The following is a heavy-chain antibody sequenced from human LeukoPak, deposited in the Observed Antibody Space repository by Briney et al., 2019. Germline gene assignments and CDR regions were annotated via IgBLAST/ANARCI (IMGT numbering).Heavy chain of an antibody. CDR1: GFTFSSYA. CDR3: ARDNTYCSGSRCYDRFDY. CDR2: ISGSGGST. D-gene: IGHD2-15*01. Sequence: GGSLRLSCAASGFTFSSYAMSWVRQAPGKGLEWVSAISGSGGSTYYADSVKGRFTISRDNSKNTLYLQMNSLRAEDTAVYYCARDNTYCSGSRCYDRFDYWGQGTLVAVSS. J-gene: IGHJ4*02. V-gene: IGHV3-23*01.